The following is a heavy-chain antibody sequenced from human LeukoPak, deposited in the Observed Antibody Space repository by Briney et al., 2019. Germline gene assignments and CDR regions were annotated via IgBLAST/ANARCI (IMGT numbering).Heavy chain of an antibody. CDR3: ARGRYYGSGGDTFDV. J-gene: IGHJ3*01. V-gene: IGHV3-13*01. Sequence: PGGSLRLSCAASGFIFSNNDMHWVRQFSGNGLEWVSGLGVAGDRYYPVSVRGRFTVSRDRAGTYLYLQMNSLSAGDTAVYYCARGRYYGSGGDTFDVWGKGTMVIVSS. D-gene: IGHD3-10*01. CDR1: GFIFSNND. CDR2: LGVAGDR.